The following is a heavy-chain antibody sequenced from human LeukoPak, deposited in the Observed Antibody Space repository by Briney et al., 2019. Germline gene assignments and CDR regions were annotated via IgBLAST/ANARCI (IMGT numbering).Heavy chain of an antibody. Sequence: GSLRLSCAASGFTFSSYAMSWVRQAPGKGLEWIGEINHSGSTNYNPPLKSRVTISVDTSKNQFSLKLSSVTAADTAVYYCARWSRSDGMDVWGQGTTVTVSS. J-gene: IGHJ6*02. CDR2: INHSGST. CDR1: GFTFSSYA. V-gene: IGHV4-34*01. CDR3: ARWSRSDGMDV.